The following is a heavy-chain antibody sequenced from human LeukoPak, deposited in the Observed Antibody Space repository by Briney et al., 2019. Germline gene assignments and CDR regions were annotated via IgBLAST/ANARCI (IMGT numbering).Heavy chain of an antibody. CDR2: ISSDGSNK. CDR1: GFTFRTYG. CDR3: ARGGIAVAGIDFRWFDP. V-gene: IGHV3-30*03. Sequence: GGSLRLSCAASGFTFRTYGIHWVRQAPGKGLEWVAVISSDGSNKYYADSVKGRFTISRDNSKNTLYLQMNSLRVEDTAVYYCARGGIAVAGIDFRWFDPWGQGTLVTVSS. J-gene: IGHJ5*02. D-gene: IGHD6-19*01.